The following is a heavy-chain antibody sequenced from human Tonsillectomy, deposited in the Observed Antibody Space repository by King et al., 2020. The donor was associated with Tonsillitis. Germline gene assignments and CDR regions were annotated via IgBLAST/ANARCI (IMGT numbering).Heavy chain of an antibody. Sequence: VQLVESGGGLVQPGGALRLSCAASGSTFSFYAMSWVLQAPGKGLEWVSVFSVSGGTTYFADSGMGRLTISRDNSKNTLYLQMNSLRAEDTAVYYCARLNGYCSGGTCYGAFDIWGQGTMVTVSS. J-gene: IGHJ3*02. V-gene: IGHV3-23*04. D-gene: IGHD2-15*01. CDR2: FSVSGGTT. CDR1: GSTFSFYA. CDR3: ARLNGYCSGGTCYGAFDI.